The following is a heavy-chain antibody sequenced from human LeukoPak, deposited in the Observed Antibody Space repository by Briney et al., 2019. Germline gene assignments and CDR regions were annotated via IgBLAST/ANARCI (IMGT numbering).Heavy chain of an antibody. CDR2: INWNGGST. Sequence: GGSLRLSCVASGFTFDDYGMSWVRQAPGKGLEWVSGINWNGGSTGYADSVKGRFTISRDDSKNTLYLQMNSLRVEDTAVYYCARPVVLGAYLRGAYYFDSWGQGTLVTVSS. CDR1: GFTFDDYG. CDR3: ARPVVLGAYLRGAYYFDS. J-gene: IGHJ4*02. D-gene: IGHD3-16*01. V-gene: IGHV3-20*04.